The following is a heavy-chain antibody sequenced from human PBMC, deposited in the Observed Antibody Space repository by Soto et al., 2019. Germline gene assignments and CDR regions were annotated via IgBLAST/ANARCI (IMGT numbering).Heavy chain of an antibody. V-gene: IGHV4-4*02. Sequence: SETLSLTCAVSGGSISSSNWWSWVRQPPGKGLEWIGEIYHSGSTNYNPSLKSRVTISVDKSKNQFSLKLSSVTAADTAVYYCARDGEGVYDYVWGSYRYCFDYWGQGTLVTVSS. CDR1: GGSISSSNW. D-gene: IGHD3-16*02. CDR3: ARDGEGVYDYVWGSYRYCFDY. J-gene: IGHJ4*02. CDR2: IYHSGST.